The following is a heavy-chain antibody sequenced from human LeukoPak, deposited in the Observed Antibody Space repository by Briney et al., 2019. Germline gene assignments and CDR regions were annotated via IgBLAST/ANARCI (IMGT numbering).Heavy chain of an antibody. CDR3: ATFRAEIMVPGRVDV. V-gene: IGHV4-61*02. CDR2: ISSSGST. D-gene: IGHD3-10*01. CDR1: GGSISSGDYY. J-gene: IGHJ6*04. Sequence: SETLSLTCTVSGGSISSGDYYWSWIRQPAGKGLEWIGRISSSGSTNYNPSLKSRVTISVDTSKNQFSLKLSSVTAADTAVYYCATFRAEIMVPGRVDVWGKGTTVTVSS.